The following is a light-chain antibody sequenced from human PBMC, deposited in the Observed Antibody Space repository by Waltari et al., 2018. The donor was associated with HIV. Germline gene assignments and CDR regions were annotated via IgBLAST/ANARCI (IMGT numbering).Light chain of an antibody. CDR2: DVT. CDR1: GSDLGDYNY. CDR3: SSYSLVNTAL. J-gene: IGLJ2*01. V-gene: IGLV2-14*03. Sequence: QSALTQPAPLSGSPGQSTTISCPGTGSDLGDYNYVSWYQHHPGRAPKLIIYDVTKRPSGVSNRFSGSKSGYTASLTISGLQAEDEADYYCSSYSLVNTALFGGGTKLTVL.